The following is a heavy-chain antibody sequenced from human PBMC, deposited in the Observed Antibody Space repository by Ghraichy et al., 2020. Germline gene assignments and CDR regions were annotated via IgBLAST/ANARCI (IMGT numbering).Heavy chain of an antibody. CDR3: ARDRFLGYCSGCSCYSIDY. Sequence: GGSLRLSCAASGFTFSTYSMNWVRQAPGKGLEWVSYISSSSSTIYYADSVKGRFTISRDNAKNSLYLQMNSLRDEDTAVYYCARDRFLGYCSGCSCYSIDYWGQGTLVTVSS. V-gene: IGHV3-48*02. CDR2: ISSSSSTI. CDR1: GFTFSTYS. D-gene: IGHD2-15*01. J-gene: IGHJ4*02.